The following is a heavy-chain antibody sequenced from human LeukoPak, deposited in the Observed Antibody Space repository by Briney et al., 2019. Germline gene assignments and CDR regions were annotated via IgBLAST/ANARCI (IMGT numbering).Heavy chain of an antibody. Sequence: PGGSLRLSCAASGLTFSSYSMNWVRQAPGKGLEWVSSISSSSSYIYYADSVKGRFTISRDNAKNSLYLQMNSLRGEDTALYYCARAGGVEDHPSADYWGQGTLVTVSS. J-gene: IGHJ4*02. V-gene: IGHV3-21*01. D-gene: IGHD3-16*01. CDR1: GLTFSSYS. CDR2: ISSSSSYI. CDR3: ARAGGVEDHPSADY.